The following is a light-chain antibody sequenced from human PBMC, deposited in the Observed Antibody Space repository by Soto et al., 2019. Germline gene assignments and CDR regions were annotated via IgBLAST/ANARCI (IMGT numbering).Light chain of an antibody. J-gene: IGKJ4*01. CDR2: LAS. CDR3: QQYYGTPLT. V-gene: IGKV4-1*01. Sequence: DIVMTQSPDSLAVSRGEMATINCKSSQSVLSRSKNYLTWYQQKPGQPPKLLISLASTRQSGVPDRISGSGSGTAFTLIISSLQAEDVAVYYCQQYYGTPLTFGGGTKVEIK. CDR1: QSVLSRSKNY.